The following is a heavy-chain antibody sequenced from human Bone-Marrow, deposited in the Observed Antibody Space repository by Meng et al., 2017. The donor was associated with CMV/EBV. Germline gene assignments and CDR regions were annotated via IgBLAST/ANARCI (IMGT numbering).Heavy chain of an antibody. CDR1: GFTFSNAW. CDR2: IKSKTDGGTT. J-gene: IGHJ4*02. CDR3: ASEIGNYYDISGYYFLGYFDC. Sequence: GGSLRLSCAASGFTFSNAWMSWVRQAPGKGLEWVGRIKSKTDGGTTDYAAPVKGRFTISRDNARNSLFLQMSSLRAEDTAVYYCASEIGNYYDISGYYFLGYFDCWGQGTQVTVSS. D-gene: IGHD3-22*01. V-gene: IGHV3-15*01.